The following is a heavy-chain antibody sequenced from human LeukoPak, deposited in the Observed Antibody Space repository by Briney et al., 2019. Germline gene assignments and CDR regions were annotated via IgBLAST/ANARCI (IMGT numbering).Heavy chain of an antibody. CDR3: ARVLWFGGYWFDP. J-gene: IGHJ5*02. Sequence: PSETLSLTCAVYGGSFSGYYWSWIRQPPGKGLEWIGEINHSGSTNYNPSLKSRVTISVDTSKNQFSLKLSSVTAADTAVYYCARVLWFGGYWFDPWGQGTLVTVSS. CDR1: GGSFSGYY. V-gene: IGHV4-34*01. CDR2: INHSGST. D-gene: IGHD3-10*01.